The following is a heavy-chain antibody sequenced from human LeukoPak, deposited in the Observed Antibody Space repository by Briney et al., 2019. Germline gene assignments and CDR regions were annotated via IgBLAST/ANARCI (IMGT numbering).Heavy chain of an antibody. D-gene: IGHD3-22*01. CDR2: INPSGGST. CDR1: GYTFTSYY. J-gene: IGHJ4*02. CDR3: ARDLYHRYYDNSGYAFDY. V-gene: IGHV1-46*01. Sequence: ASVKVSCKASGYTFTSYYMHWVRQAPGQGLEWMGLINPSGGSTSYAQKFQGRVTMTRDTSTSTVYMELSSLRSEDTAVYYCARDLYHRYYDNSGYAFDYWGQGTLVTVSS.